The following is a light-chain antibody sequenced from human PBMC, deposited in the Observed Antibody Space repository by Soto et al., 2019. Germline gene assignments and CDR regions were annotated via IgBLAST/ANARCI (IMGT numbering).Light chain of an antibody. CDR1: QNVNNNY. Sequence: PGERATLSCRASQNVNNNYLAWYQQKPGQAPRLLIRGASSRATGLPDRFSGSGSGTAFTLTISRLEPEDFAVYYCQQYGGSPGTFGQGTKLEIK. J-gene: IGKJ2*01. CDR2: GAS. CDR3: QQYGGSPGT. V-gene: IGKV3-20*01.